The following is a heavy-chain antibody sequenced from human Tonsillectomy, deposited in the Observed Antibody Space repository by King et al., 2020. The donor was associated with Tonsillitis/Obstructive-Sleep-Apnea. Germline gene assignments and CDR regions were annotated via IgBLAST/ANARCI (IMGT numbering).Heavy chain of an antibody. J-gene: IGHJ3*02. CDR2: ISHTGST. CDR3: ARDNGGGSAFDI. D-gene: IGHD3-16*01. V-gene: IGHV4-34*01. CDR1: GGSFSGYY. Sequence: VQLQQWGAGLLKPSETLSLTCGVYGGSFSGYYWSWIRQPPGKGLEWIGEISHTGSTNYNPSLKSRVSISVDTSKNQLSLKLSSVTAAATALYYCARDNGGGSAFDIWGQGTMVTVSS.